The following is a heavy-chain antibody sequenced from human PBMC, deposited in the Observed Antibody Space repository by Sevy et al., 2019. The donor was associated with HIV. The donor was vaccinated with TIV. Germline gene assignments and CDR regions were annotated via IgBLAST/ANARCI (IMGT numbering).Heavy chain of an antibody. CDR1: GFTFSSYA. J-gene: IGHJ6*03. D-gene: IGHD6-6*01. V-gene: IGHV3-30-3*01. CDR3: ARGGASIAARLEYYYYMDV. Sequence: GGSLRLSCAASGFTFSSYAMHWVRQAPGKGLEWVAVISYDGSNKYYADSVKGRFTISRDNSKNTLYLQMNSLSAEDTAVYYCARGGASIAARLEYYYYMDVWGKGTTVTVSS. CDR2: ISYDGSNK.